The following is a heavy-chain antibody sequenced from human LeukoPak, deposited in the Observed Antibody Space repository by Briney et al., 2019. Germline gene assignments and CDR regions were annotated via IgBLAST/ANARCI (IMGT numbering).Heavy chain of an antibody. Sequence: GGSLRLSCAASGFTFSSYAMSWVRQAPGKGLEWVSAICGSGGSTYYADSVKGRFTLSRDNSKNTLYLQMNSLRAEDTAVYYCAKRRLYYYYGMDVWGQGTTVTVSS. CDR2: ICGSGGST. J-gene: IGHJ6*02. V-gene: IGHV3-23*01. CDR1: GFTFSSYA. CDR3: AKRRLYYYYGMDV.